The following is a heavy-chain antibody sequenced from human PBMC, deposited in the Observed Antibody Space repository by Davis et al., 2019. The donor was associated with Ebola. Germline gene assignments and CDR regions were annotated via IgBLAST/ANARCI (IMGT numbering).Heavy chain of an antibody. CDR2: INAGNGNT. CDR1: GYTFTSYA. D-gene: IGHD4-17*01. V-gene: IGHV1-3*01. J-gene: IGHJ4*02. Sequence: ASVKVSCKASGYTFTSYAMHWVRQAPGQRLEWMGWINAGNGNTKYSQKFQGRVTITRDTSASTAYMELSSLRSEDTAVYYCARDGDYLAPANYGDYFDYWGQGTLVTVSS. CDR3: ARDGDYLAPANYGDYFDY.